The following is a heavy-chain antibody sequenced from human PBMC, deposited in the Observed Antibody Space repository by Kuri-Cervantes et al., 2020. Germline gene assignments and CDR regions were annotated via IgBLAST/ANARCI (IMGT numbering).Heavy chain of an antibody. V-gene: IGHV1-69*13. CDR1: GGTFSSYA. CDR2: IIPIFGTA. Sequence: SVKVSCKASGGTFSSYAISWVRQAPGQGLEWMGRIIPIFGTANYAQKFQGRVTITADESTSTAYMELSSLRSEDMAVYYCARGWNHTTTYYYYYGMDVWGQGTTVTVSS. CDR3: ARGWNHTTTYYYYYGMDV. J-gene: IGHJ6*02. D-gene: IGHD1-14*01.